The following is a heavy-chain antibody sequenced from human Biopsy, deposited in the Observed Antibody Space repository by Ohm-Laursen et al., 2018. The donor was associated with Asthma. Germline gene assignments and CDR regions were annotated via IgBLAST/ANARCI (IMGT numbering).Heavy chain of an antibody. CDR3: ASGPEWYGLDV. V-gene: IGHV4-34*01. CDR2: SNQGGSP. CDR1: RGSLRVYV. Sequence: SETLSLTCSVYRGSLRVYVWSWIRQPPGKGLEWIGESNQGGSPTSNPSLKSRVTISRDTSKNQLSLKLRSVTAADTAVYYCASGPEWYGLDVWGQGTTVTVSS. J-gene: IGHJ6*02. D-gene: IGHD3-3*01.